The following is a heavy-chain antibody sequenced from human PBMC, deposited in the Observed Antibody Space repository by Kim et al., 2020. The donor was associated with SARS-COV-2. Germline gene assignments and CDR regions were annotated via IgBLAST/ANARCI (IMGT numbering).Heavy chain of an antibody. J-gene: IGHJ4*02. Sequence: GGSLRLSCAASGFTFSDYYMSWIRQAPGKGLEWVSYISSSSSYTNYADSVKGRFTISRDNAKNSLYLQMNSLRAEDTAVYYCARDRLRFDYYGSGRYYIWGQGTLVTVSS. CDR3: ARDRLRFDYYGSGRYYI. CDR1: GFTFSDYY. D-gene: IGHD3-10*01. CDR2: ISSSSSYT. V-gene: IGHV3-11*06.